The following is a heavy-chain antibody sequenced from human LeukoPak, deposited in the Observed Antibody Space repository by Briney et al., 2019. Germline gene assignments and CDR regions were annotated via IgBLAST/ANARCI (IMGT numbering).Heavy chain of an antibody. D-gene: IGHD3-10*01. V-gene: IGHV4-59*08. CDR1: GGSIGSYY. J-gene: IGHJ4*02. Sequence: PSETLSLTCTVSGGSIGSYYWSWIRQPPGKGLEWIGYIYYSGSTNYNPSLKSQVTISVDTSKNQFSLKLSSVTAADTAVYYCARYGSGSADYFDYWGQGTLVTVSS. CDR2: IYYSGST. CDR3: ARYGSGSADYFDY.